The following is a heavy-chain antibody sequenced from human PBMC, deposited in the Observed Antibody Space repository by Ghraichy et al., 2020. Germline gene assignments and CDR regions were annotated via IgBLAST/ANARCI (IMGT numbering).Heavy chain of an antibody. J-gene: IGHJ6*02. CDR2: ISSSSSYI. D-gene: IGHD3-3*01. Sequence: GGSLRLSCAASGFTFSSYSMNWVRQAPGKGLEWVSSISSSSSYIYYADSVKGRFTISRDNAKNSLYLQMNSLRAEDTAVYYCARGGGGDDFWNGYLANRDYGMDVWGQGTTVTVSS. CDR3: ARGGGGDDFWNGYLANRDYGMDV. CDR1: GFTFSSYS. V-gene: IGHV3-21*01.